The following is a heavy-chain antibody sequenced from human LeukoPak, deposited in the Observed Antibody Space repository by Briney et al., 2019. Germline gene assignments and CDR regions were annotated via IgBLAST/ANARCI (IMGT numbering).Heavy chain of an antibody. J-gene: IGHJ4*02. CDR3: AKDYGSGSYYTYYFDY. V-gene: IGHV3-23*01. CDR2: ISGGGGRT. D-gene: IGHD3-10*01. CDR1: GFTFSSYV. Sequence: GGSLRLSCAASGFTFSSYVMSWVRQAPGKGLEWVSAISGGGGRTYYADSVKGRFTISRDNSKNTLYLQMNSLRAEDTAVYYCAKDYGSGSYYTYYFDYWGQGTLVTVSS.